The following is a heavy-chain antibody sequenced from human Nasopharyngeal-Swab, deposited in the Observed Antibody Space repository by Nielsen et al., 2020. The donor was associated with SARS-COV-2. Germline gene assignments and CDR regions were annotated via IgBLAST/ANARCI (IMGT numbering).Heavy chain of an antibody. Sequence: SETLSLTCTVSGGSISSGDYYWSWIRQPPGKGLEWIGYTYYSGSTYYNPSLKSRVTISVDTSKNQFSLKLSSVTAADTAVYYCSRGGPMASDAFDIWGQGTMVSVSS. CDR3: SRGGPMASDAFDI. CDR2: TYYSGST. V-gene: IGHV4-30-4*01. D-gene: IGHD2-8*01. J-gene: IGHJ3*02. CDR1: GGSISSGDYY.